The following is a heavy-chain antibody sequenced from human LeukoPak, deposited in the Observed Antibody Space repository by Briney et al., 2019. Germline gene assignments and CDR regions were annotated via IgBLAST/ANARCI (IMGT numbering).Heavy chain of an antibody. CDR2: IGGLGEST. CDR3: ARGALYQYYMDV. J-gene: IGHJ6*03. D-gene: IGHD2-2*01. V-gene: IGHV3-23*01. CDR1: GFTFSRYA. Sequence: GGSLRLSCETSGFTFSRYAMTWVRQAPGKGLEWVSTIGGLGESTNYGDSVKGRFTISRDNAKNTLYLQMNSLTAEDTAVYYCARGALYQYYMDVWGKGTTVTVSS.